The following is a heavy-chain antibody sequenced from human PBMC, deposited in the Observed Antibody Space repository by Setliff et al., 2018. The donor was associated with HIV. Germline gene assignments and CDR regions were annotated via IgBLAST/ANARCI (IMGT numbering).Heavy chain of an antibody. Sequence: ASVKVSCKASGYTFTGYYMHWVRQAPGQGLEWMGRINPNSGGTNYAQKFQGRVTMTRDTSISIAYMELSRLRSDDTAVYYCARPSFGSSSWKNDAFDIWGQGTMVTVSS. CDR2: INPNSGGT. CDR1: GYTFTGYY. CDR3: ARPSFGSSSWKNDAFDI. D-gene: IGHD6-13*01. V-gene: IGHV1-2*06. J-gene: IGHJ3*02.